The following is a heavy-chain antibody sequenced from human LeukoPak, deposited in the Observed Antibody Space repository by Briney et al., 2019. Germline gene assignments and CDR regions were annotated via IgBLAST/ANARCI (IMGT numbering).Heavy chain of an antibody. V-gene: IGHV1-2*06. Sequence: ASVKVSCKASGYTYTGYYMHWVRQAPGQALEWMGRINPNSGGTNYAQKFQGRVTMTRDTSISTAYMELSRLRSDDTAVYHCARVAVVTAIPEVDYWGQGTLVTVSS. J-gene: IGHJ4*02. D-gene: IGHD2-21*02. CDR3: ARVAVVTAIPEVDY. CDR1: GYTYTGYY. CDR2: INPNSGGT.